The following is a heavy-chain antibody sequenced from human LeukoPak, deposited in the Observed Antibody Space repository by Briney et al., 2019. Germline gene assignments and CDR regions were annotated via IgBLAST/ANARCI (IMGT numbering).Heavy chain of an antibody. V-gene: IGHV1-8*01. J-gene: IGHJ5*02. CDR1: GYTFTSYD. D-gene: IGHD3-10*01. CDR3: ARGKPGSGSYYKVRWFDP. CDR2: MSPNSGNT. Sequence: ASVKVSCKASGYTFTSYDINWVRQATGQGLEWMGWMSPNSGNTGYAQKFQGRVTMTRNTSISTAYMELSSLRSEDTAVYYCARGKPGSGSYYKVRWFDPWGQGTLVTVSS.